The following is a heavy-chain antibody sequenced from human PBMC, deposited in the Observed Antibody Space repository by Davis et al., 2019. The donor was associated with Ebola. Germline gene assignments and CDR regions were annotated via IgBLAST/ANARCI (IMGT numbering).Heavy chain of an antibody. Sequence: MPGGSLRLSCTVSGGSISSYYWSWIRQPPGKGLEWIGYIYYSGSTNYNPSLKSRVTISVDTSKNQFSLKLSSVTAADTAVYYCARGVGRYYFDYWGQGTLVTVSS. J-gene: IGHJ4*02. CDR1: GGSISSYY. V-gene: IGHV4-59*01. D-gene: IGHD1-26*01. CDR2: IYYSGST. CDR3: ARGVGRYYFDY.